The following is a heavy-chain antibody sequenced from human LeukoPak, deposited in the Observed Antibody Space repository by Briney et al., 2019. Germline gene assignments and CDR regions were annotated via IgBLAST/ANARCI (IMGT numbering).Heavy chain of an antibody. Sequence: RASVKVSCKVSGYTLTELSMHWVPQAPGKGLEWMGGFDPEDGATIYAQKFQGRVTMTEDTSTDTAYMELSSLRSEDTAVYYCATREFTVAGGERYYYFDYWGQGTLVTVSS. J-gene: IGHJ4*02. V-gene: IGHV1-24*01. CDR2: FDPEDGAT. CDR3: ATREFTVAGGERYYYFDY. CDR1: GYTLTELS. D-gene: IGHD6-19*01.